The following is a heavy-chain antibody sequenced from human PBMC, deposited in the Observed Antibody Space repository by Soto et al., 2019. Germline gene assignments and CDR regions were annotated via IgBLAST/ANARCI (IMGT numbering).Heavy chain of an antibody. J-gene: IGHJ6*02. Sequence: SQTLSLTCAISGDSVSSNSAAWNWIRQSPSRGLEWLGRTYYRSKWYNDYAVSVKSRVTINPDTSKNQFSPQLNSVTPEDTAVYYCARDIRAYSSSWYYYYGMDVWGQGTTVTVSS. CDR2: TYYRSKWYN. D-gene: IGHD6-13*01. CDR1: GDSVSSNSAA. CDR3: ARDIRAYSSSWYYYYGMDV. V-gene: IGHV6-1*01.